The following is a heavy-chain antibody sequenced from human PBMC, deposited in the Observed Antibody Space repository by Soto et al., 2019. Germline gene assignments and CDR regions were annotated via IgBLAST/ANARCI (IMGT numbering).Heavy chain of an antibody. V-gene: IGHV3-30*18. CDR2: ISYDGNNK. CDR3: AKGGSGNYLTYYYYYGMDV. Sequence: PGGSLRLSCAASGFSLSNNGMHWVRQAPGKGLEWVAVISYDGNNKYYAGSVKGRLTISRDNSKNTVYLEMNNLRAEDTAMYYCAKGGSGNYLTYYYYYGMDVWGQGTTVTSP. CDR1: GFSLSNNG. D-gene: IGHD3-22*01. J-gene: IGHJ6*02.